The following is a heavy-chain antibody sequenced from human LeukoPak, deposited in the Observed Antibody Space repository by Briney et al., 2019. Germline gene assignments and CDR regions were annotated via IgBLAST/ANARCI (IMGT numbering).Heavy chain of an antibody. J-gene: IGHJ4*02. Sequence: SETLSLTCTVSGGSGSSDSWSWIRQPPGQGLEWIGYIYYTGSTNYNPSLKSRVTISADTSKNQFSLKLSSVTAADTAVYFCARHQGHDFYDSSGYYSFDYWGQGTLVTVSS. D-gene: IGHD3-22*01. CDR2: IYYTGST. CDR1: GGSGSSDS. CDR3: ARHQGHDFYDSSGYYSFDY. V-gene: IGHV4-59*08.